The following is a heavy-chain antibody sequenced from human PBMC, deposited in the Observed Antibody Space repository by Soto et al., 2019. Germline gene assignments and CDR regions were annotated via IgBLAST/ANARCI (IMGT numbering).Heavy chain of an antibody. D-gene: IGHD6-13*01. J-gene: IGHJ5*02. CDR2: IIPIFGTA. CDR3: ARGRIAAADNWFDP. V-gene: IGHV1-69*13. CDR1: GGTFSSYA. Sequence: SVKVSCKASGGTFSSYAISWVRQAPGQGLEWMGGIIPIFGTANYTQKFQGRVTITADESTSTAYMELSSLRSEDTAVYYCARGRIAAADNWFDPWGQGTLVTVSS.